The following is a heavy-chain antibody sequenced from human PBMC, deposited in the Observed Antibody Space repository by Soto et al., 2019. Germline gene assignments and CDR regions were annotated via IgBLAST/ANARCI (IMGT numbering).Heavy chain of an antibody. Sequence: AGGSLRLSCAASGFIFSNYGMHWVRQAPGKGLEWVAVISYDGDNKYYGDSVKGRFTISRDNFKNTLYLQMNSLRAEDTAVYYCAKDIALVRGVIIDLDVWGQGTTVTVSS. V-gene: IGHV3-30*18. J-gene: IGHJ6*02. CDR1: GFIFSNYG. D-gene: IGHD3-10*01. CDR2: ISYDGDNK. CDR3: AKDIALVRGVIIDLDV.